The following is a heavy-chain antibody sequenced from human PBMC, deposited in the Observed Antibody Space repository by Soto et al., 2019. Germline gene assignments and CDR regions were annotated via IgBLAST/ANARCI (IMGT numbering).Heavy chain of an antibody. D-gene: IGHD4-17*01. CDR1: GYSFASYW. CDR2: IFPADSDT. V-gene: IGHV5-51*03. CDR3: AFPYGDSLFGNY. J-gene: IGHJ4*02. Sequence: EVQLVQSGAEVKKPGESLQISCKGSGYSFASYWIGWVRQMPGKGLEWMGIIFPADSDTKYRPSFQGQVTISADKSISTAYLQWSSLKASDTAMYYCAFPYGDSLFGNYWGQGTLVTVSS.